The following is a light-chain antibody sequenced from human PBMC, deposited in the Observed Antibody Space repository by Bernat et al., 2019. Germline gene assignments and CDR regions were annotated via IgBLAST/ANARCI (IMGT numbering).Light chain of an antibody. V-gene: IGLV2-14*03. J-gene: IGLJ3*02. CDR2: DVS. CDR1: SSDVGGYNY. Sequence: QSALTQPASVSGSPGQSITISCTGTSSDVGGYNYVSWYQHYPGKAPKLMIYDVSHRPSGVSDRFSGSKSGNTASLTISGLQAEDEADYYCSSYAISSTWVFGGGTELTVL. CDR3: SSYAISSTWV.